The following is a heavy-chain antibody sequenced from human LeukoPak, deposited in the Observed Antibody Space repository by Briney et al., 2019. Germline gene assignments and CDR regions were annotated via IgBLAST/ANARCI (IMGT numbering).Heavy chain of an antibody. CDR3: ARQRDGYNWGFDY. D-gene: IGHD5-24*01. CDR1: GGSISHYY. V-gene: IGHV4-59*08. J-gene: IGHJ4*02. CDR2: TSGSGNT. Sequence: SETLSLTCTVSGGSISHYYWTWIRQPPGKGLEWIGYTSGSGNTNYNPSLKSRVTISVDTHKNQFSLKLSSVTAADTAVYYCARQRDGYNWGFDYWGQGTLVTVSS.